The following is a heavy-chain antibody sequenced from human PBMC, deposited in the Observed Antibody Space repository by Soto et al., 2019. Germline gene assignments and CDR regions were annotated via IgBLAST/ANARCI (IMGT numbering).Heavy chain of an antibody. D-gene: IGHD3-22*01. CDR3: ARDYDSSGYYSRVFDS. CDR1: GGSISSGGYY. Sequence: PSETLSLTCTVSGGSISSGGYYWSWIRQHPGKGLEWIGYIYYSGSTYYNPSLKSRVTISVDTSKNQFSLKLSSVTAADTAVYYCARDYDSSGYYSRVFDSWGKGSLVTV. J-gene: IGHJ5*01. CDR2: IYYSGST. V-gene: IGHV4-31*03.